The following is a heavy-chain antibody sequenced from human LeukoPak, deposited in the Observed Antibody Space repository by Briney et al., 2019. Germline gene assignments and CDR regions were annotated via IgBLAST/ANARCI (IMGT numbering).Heavy chain of an antibody. CDR1: GYTFTSYA. CDR3: ARGPSVVVVAATHFDY. D-gene: IGHD2-15*01. V-gene: IGHV1-3*01. J-gene: IGHJ4*02. Sequence: ASVKVSCTASGYTFTSYAMHWVRQAPGQRLEWMGWINAGNGNTKYSQKFQGRVTITRDTSASTAYMELSSLRSEDTAVYYCARGPSVVVVAATHFDYWGQGTLVTVSS. CDR2: INAGNGNT.